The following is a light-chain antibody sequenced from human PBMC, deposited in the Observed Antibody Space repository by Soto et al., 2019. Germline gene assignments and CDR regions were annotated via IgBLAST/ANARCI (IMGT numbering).Light chain of an antibody. CDR3: QQSYSTPLT. J-gene: IGKJ4*01. CDR2: SAS. CDR1: ETISSS. Sequence: DIQMTQCPSSLSASVGDRVTITCRASETISSSLNWYQQKPGKAPKLLIYSASSLQSGVPSRFSGSGSGTDFTLTISSLQPEDSGSFYCQQSYSTPLTFGGGTKVEIK. V-gene: IGKV1-39*01.